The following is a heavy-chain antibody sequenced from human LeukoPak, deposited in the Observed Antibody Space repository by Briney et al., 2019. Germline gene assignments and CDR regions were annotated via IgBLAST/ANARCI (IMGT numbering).Heavy chain of an antibody. CDR1: GFTFSSYG. Sequence: GGSLRLSCAASGFTFSSYGMNWVRQAPGKGLEWVSSISSSSTYTYYADSVKGRFTISRDNAKNSLYLQMNSLRAEDTAVYYCARDSRQPKDYWGQGTLVTVSS. J-gene: IGHJ4*02. D-gene: IGHD2/OR15-2a*01. CDR3: ARDSRQPKDY. V-gene: IGHV3-21*01. CDR2: ISSSSTYT.